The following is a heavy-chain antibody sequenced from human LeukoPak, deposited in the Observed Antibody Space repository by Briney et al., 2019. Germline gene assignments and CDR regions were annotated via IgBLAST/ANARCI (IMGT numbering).Heavy chain of an antibody. CDR3: ARVNLLRWFDP. D-gene: IGHD3-16*01. CDR2: IYYSGST. J-gene: IGHJ5*02. V-gene: IGHV4-59*01. Sequence: SETLSLTCTLSGGSISSYYWSWIRQPPGKGLEWIGYIYYSGSTNYNPSLKSRVTISVDTSKNQFSLKLSSVTAADTAVYYCARVNLLRWFDPWGQGTLVTVS. CDR1: GGSISSYY.